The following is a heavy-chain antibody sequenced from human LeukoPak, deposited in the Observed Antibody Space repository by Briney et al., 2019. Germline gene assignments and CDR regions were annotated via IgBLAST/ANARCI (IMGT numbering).Heavy chain of an antibody. CDR3: ARIPGFGELYYFDY. CDR2: IQQDGSEK. D-gene: IGHD3-10*01. Sequence: GGSLRLSCATSGFTFSSYWMTWGRQAPGKGLEWVANIQQDGSEKYYVDSLKGRFTISRDNAKNSLYLQMNSLRAEDTAVYYCARIPGFGELYYFDYWGQGTLVTVSS. V-gene: IGHV3-7*01. CDR1: GFTFSSYW. J-gene: IGHJ4*02.